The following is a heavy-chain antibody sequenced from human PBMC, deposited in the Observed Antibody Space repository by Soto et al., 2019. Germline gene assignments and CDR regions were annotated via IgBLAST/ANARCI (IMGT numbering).Heavy chain of an antibody. CDR1: GFTVSSNY. CDR3: ARVIRFLETGRYYYYMDV. D-gene: IGHD3-3*01. J-gene: IGHJ6*03. CDR2: IYSGGST. Sequence: PGGSLRLSCAASGFTVSSNYMSWVRQAPGKGLEWVSVIYSGGSTYYADSVKGRFTISRDNSKNTLYLQMNSLRAEDTAVYYCARVIRFLETGRYYYYMDVWGKGTTVTVSS. V-gene: IGHV3-66*01.